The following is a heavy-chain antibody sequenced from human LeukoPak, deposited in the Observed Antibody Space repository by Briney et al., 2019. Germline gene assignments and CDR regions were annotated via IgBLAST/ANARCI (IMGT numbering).Heavy chain of an antibody. D-gene: IGHD4/OR15-4a*01. J-gene: IGHJ5*02. Sequence: SETLSLTCNVSGDSITSGGFYWPWIRQSPGKGLEWIGNVYYSGTTQYNPSLKGRVTMSMDMSKNQFSLNLNSVSVTDTAIYYCARRDYAAWFDPWGQGTLVTVSS. CDR2: VYYSGTT. CDR3: ARRDYAAWFDP. V-gene: IGHV4-39*01. CDR1: GDSITSGGFY.